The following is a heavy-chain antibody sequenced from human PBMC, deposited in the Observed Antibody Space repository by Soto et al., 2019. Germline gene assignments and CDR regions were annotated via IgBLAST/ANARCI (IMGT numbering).Heavy chain of an antibody. CDR2: LLHGGTT. Sequence: QVQLQESGPGLVQPSGTPSLTCAVSGDSISSPKWWTWLRQPPGKGLEWIGDLLHGGTTNYNPSLKSLVTLSVDTSKNQFSLNRPSVTAADTAIYYCAYSTGWYRHDVWGQGTSVTVSS. V-gene: IGHV4-4*02. CDR1: GDSISSPKW. J-gene: IGHJ3*01. CDR3: AYSTGWYRHDV. D-gene: IGHD6-19*01.